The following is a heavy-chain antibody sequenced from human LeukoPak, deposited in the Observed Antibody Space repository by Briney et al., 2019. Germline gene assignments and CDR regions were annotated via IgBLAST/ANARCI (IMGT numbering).Heavy chain of an antibody. V-gene: IGHV1-69*04. CDR1: GGTVSSSA. CDR3: ARDHEDTAVVTYFDH. Sequence: SVKVSCKASGGTVSSSAISWARQAPGQGLEWMGRIIPMFDIANYAQKFQGRVTITADKSTNTAYMELGSLSSEDTAVYYCARDHEDTAVVTYFDHWGQGTLVTVSS. J-gene: IGHJ4*02. D-gene: IGHD5-18*01. CDR2: IIPMFDIA.